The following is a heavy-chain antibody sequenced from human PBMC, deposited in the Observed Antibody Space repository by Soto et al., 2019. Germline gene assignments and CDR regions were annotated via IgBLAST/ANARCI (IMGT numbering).Heavy chain of an antibody. CDR3: ARVPAVAGTRYYYGMDV. D-gene: IGHD6-19*01. V-gene: IGHV3-30-3*01. Sequence: QVQLVESGGGVVQPGRSLSLSCAASGFTFSSYAMHWVRQAPGKGLEWGAVISYDGSNKYYADSVKGRFTISRDNSKNTLYLQMNSLRAEDTAVYYCARVPAVAGTRYYYGMDVWGQGTTVTVSS. CDR1: GFTFSSYA. J-gene: IGHJ6*02. CDR2: ISYDGSNK.